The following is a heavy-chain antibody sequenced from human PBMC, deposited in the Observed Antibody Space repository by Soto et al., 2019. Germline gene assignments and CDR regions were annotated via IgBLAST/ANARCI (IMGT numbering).Heavy chain of an antibody. CDR1: GGSISSYY. J-gene: IGHJ4*02. V-gene: IGHV4-59*01. CDR2: IYYSGST. Sequence: PSETLSLTCTVAGGSISSYYWSWSRQPPGKGLEWIGYIYYSGSTNYNPSLKSRVAISVDTSKNQFSLKLSSVTAADTAVYYCARETSRHLSRNRPFDYWGQGTLVTVPS. CDR3: ARETSRHLSRNRPFDY.